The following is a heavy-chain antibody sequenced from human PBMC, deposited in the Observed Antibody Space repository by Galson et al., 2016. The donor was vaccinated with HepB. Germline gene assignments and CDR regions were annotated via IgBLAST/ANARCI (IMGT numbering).Heavy chain of an antibody. V-gene: IGHV3-53*01. CDR1: GFTVGINH. J-gene: IGHJ3*02. Sequence: SLRLSCAASGFTVGINHMTWVRQAPGKGLEWVSVMYSNGETFYADSVKGRFTFSRESSENTLYLQINSLRAEDTAVYYCARLSTGDRIWGQGTMVTVSS. CDR2: MYSNGET. D-gene: IGHD3-10*01. CDR3: ARLSTGDRI.